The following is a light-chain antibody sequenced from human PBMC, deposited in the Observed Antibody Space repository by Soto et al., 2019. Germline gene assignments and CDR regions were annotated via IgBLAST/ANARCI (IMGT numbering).Light chain of an antibody. CDR3: SSYTSSSSYV. CDR2: DVS. V-gene: IGLV2-14*01. J-gene: IGLJ1*01. Sequence: QSVLTQPASVSGSPGQSITISCTGTSSDVGTYNSVSWYQQYPGKAPKLMIHDVSNRPSGVSNRFSGSKSGNTASLTISWLRAEDEADYYCSSYTSSSSYVFGSGTKVTVL. CDR1: SSDVGTYNS.